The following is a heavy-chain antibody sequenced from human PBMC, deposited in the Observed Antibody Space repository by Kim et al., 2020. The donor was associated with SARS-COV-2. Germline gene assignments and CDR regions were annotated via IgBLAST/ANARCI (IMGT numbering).Heavy chain of an antibody. J-gene: IGHJ6*02. CDR2: ISYDGSNK. V-gene: IGHV3-33*05. CDR3: ARVGSFNYGMDA. Sequence: GGSLRLSCAASGFTFSSYGMHWVRQAPGKGLEWVAVISYDGSNKYYADSVKGRFTISRDNSKNTLYLQMNSLRAEDTAVYYCARVGSFNYGMDAWGQG. CDR1: GFTFSSYG. D-gene: IGHD1-26*01.